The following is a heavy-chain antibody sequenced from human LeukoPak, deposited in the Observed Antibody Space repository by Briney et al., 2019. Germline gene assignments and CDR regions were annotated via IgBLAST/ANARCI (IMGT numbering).Heavy chain of an antibody. D-gene: IGHD2-15*01. Sequence: PGGSLRLSCAASGFTFSSYGMHWVRQAPGKGLEWVAVIWYDGSNKYYADSVKGRVTISRDNSKNTLYLQMNSLRAEDRAVYYCAKDRRAALDYWGQGTLVTVSS. CDR1: GFTFSSYG. V-gene: IGHV3-33*06. CDR2: IWYDGSNK. CDR3: AKDRRAALDY. J-gene: IGHJ4*02.